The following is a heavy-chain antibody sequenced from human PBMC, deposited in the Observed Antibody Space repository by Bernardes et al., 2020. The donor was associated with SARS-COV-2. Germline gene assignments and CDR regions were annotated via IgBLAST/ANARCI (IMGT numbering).Heavy chain of an antibody. Sequence: GGSLRLSCAASGFTFSSSGMSWVRQAPGKGLEWVSFISGGADSTYYADSVKGRFTISRDNSKNALFLQMDSLRAEDTAVYYCANWGGSGANFFGPFDYWGQGALVTVSS. J-gene: IGHJ4*02. CDR3: ANWGGSGANFFGPFDY. V-gene: IGHV3-23*01. CDR1: GFTFSSSG. D-gene: IGHD3-10*01. CDR2: ISGGADST.